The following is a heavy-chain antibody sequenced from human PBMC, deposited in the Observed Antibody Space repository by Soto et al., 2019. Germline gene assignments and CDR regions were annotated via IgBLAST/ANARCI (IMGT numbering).Heavy chain of an antibody. J-gene: IGHJ4*02. D-gene: IGHD6-13*01. CDR2: ISYDGSNK. CDR1: GFTFSSYG. Sequence: PGWSLRLSCAASGFTFSSYGMHWVRQAPGKGLEWVAVISYDGSNKYYADSVKGRFTISRDNSKNTLYLQMNSLRAEDTAVYYCAKEVGAAGDESFGNWGEGTLVTGSS. V-gene: IGHV3-30*18. CDR3: AKEVGAAGDESFGN.